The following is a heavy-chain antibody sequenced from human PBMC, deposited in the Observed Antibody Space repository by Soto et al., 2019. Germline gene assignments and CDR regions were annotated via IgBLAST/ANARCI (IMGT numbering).Heavy chain of an antibody. CDR3: ASVSGSYISH. Sequence: SETLSLTCAVYGGSFSGYYWSWIRQPPGKGLEWIGEINHSGSTNYNPSLKSRVTISVDTSKNQFSLKLSSVTAADTAVYYCASVSGSYISHWGQGTLVTVSS. CDR2: INHSGST. V-gene: IGHV4-34*01. D-gene: IGHD3-10*01. J-gene: IGHJ4*02. CDR1: GGSFSGYY.